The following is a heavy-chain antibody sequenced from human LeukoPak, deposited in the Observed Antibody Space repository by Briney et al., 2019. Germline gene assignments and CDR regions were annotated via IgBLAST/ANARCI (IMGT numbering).Heavy chain of an antibody. CDR1: GFTFSSYA. CDR2: ISYDGSNK. V-gene: IGHV3-30-3*01. J-gene: IGHJ4*02. CDR3: ARGTGYSYGYEPDY. Sequence: PGRSMRLARAAYGFTFSSYAMHWVRQAPGKGLEWVAVISYDGSNKYYADSVKGRFTISRDNSKNTLYLQMNSLRAEDTAVYYCARGTGYSYGYEPDYWGQGTLVTVSS. D-gene: IGHD5-18*01.